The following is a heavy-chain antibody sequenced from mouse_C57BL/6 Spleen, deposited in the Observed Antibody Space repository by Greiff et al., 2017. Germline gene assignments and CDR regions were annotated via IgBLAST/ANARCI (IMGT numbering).Heavy chain of an antibody. CDR3: AKLHLRCDGYFDV. CDR1: GYTFTSYW. J-gene: IGHJ1*03. CDR2: IHPNSGST. Sequence: VQLQQPGAELVKPGASVKLSCKASGYTFTSYWMHWVKQRPGQGLEWIGMIHPNSGSTNYNEKFKSKATLTVDKSSSTAYMQLSSLTSGDSAVYYGAKLHLRCDGYFDVWGTGTTVTVSA. V-gene: IGHV1-64*01. D-gene: IGHD2-3*01.